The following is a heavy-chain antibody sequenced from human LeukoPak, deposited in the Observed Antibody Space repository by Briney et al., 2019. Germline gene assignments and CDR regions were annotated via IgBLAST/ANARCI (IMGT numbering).Heavy chain of an antibody. CDR2: ISSSSSYI. Sequence: GSLRLSCAASGFTFSSYSMNWVRQAPGKGLEWVSSISSSSSYIYYADSVKGRFTTSRDNAKNSLYLQMNSLRAEDTAVYYCARDVLLWFGELFGAFDIWGQGTMVTVSS. V-gene: IGHV3-21*01. CDR1: GFTFSSYS. CDR3: ARDVLLWFGELFGAFDI. J-gene: IGHJ3*02. D-gene: IGHD3-10*01.